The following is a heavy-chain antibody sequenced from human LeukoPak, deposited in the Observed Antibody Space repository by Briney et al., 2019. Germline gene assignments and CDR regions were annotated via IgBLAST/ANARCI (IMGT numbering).Heavy chain of an antibody. D-gene: IGHD6-6*01. CDR3: ARDKRAYSSSHYYYYYMDV. J-gene: IGHJ6*03. CDR1: GYTFTGYY. CDR2: INPNSGGT. Sequence: GASVKVSCKASGYTFTGYYMHWVRQAPGQGLEWMGWINPNSGGTNYAQKFQGRVTMTRDTSISTAYMELSRLRSDDTAVYYCARDKRAYSSSHYYYYYMDVWGKGTTVTVSS. V-gene: IGHV1-2*02.